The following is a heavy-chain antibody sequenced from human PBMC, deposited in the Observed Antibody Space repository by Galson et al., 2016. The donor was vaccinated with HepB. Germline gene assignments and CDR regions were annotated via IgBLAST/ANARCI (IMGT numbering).Heavy chain of an antibody. CDR3: ARGEYTYGYFDS. V-gene: IGHV4-61*02. Sequence: TLSLTCTVSGGSIESDDYHWSWIRQPAGKGLEWLGRVSTSGSTNYSPSLKSRATISADTSKNQFSLKLRSVTAADTAVYFCARGEYTYGYFDSWGQGTLVTVSS. J-gene: IGHJ4*02. D-gene: IGHD5-18*01. CDR1: GGSIESDDYH. CDR2: VSTSGST.